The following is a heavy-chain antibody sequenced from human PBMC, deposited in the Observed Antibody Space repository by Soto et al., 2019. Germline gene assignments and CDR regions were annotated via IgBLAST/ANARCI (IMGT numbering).Heavy chain of an antibody. CDR2: IYSGGST. V-gene: IGHV3-53*01. CDR3: ARDQGDSSGYHDAFDI. Sequence: GGSLRLSCAASGFTVSSNYMSWVRQAPGKGLEWVSVIYSGGSTYYADSVKGRFTISRDNSKNTLYLQMNSLRAEATAVYYCARDQGDSSGYHDAFDIWGQGTMVTVSS. D-gene: IGHD3-22*01. J-gene: IGHJ3*02. CDR1: GFTVSSNY.